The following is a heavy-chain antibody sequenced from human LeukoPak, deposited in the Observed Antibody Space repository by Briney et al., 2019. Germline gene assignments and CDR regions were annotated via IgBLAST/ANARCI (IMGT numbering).Heavy chain of an antibody. V-gene: IGHV3-7*03. D-gene: IGHD6-6*01. Sequence: GGSLRLSCAVSGFTFSGFWMSWSRQAPGKGLEWVASINSDGSEGYYADVVKGRFTISRDNAKNSLYLQINSLRAEDTAVYYCARSSYSSSSSVWDQGTMVTVSS. CDR2: INSDGSEG. J-gene: IGHJ3*01. CDR3: ARSSYSSSSSV. CDR1: GFTFSGFW.